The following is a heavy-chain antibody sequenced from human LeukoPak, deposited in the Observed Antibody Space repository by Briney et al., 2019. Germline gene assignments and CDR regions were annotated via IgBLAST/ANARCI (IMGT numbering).Heavy chain of an antibody. CDR3: ARVIRSDTYYFDY. D-gene: IGHD3-10*01. CDR2: ISSSSSYI. Sequence: GGSLRLSCAASGFTFSSYSMNWVRQAPGKGLEWVSSISSSSSYIYYADSVKGRFTISRDNAKNSLYLQMNSLRAEDTAVYYCARVIRSDTYYFDYWGQGTLVTVSS. CDR1: GFTFSSYS. V-gene: IGHV3-21*04. J-gene: IGHJ4*02.